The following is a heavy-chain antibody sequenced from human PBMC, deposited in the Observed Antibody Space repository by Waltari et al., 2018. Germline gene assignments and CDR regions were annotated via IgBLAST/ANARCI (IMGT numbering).Heavy chain of an antibody. Sequence: QVQLVQSGAEVKKPGSSVKVSCKASGGTFSSYAISWVRQAPGQGLEWMGGISPSFGTDNYAQKFQGRVTITTDESTSTAYMGLSSLRSEDTAVYYCASLYESSGYYRDYYYYMDVWGKGTTVTVSS. CDR3: ASLYESSGYYRDYYYYMDV. J-gene: IGHJ6*03. V-gene: IGHV1-69*05. CDR1: GGTFSSYA. CDR2: ISPSFGTD. D-gene: IGHD3-22*01.